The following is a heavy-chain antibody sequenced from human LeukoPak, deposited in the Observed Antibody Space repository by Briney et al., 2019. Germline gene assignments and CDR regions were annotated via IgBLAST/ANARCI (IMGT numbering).Heavy chain of an antibody. CDR2: IYHSGST. CDR1: GGSISSSNW. J-gene: IGHJ4*02. V-gene: IGHV4-4*02. Sequence: PSGTLSLTCAVSGGSISSSNWWSWVRQPPGKGLEWIGEIYHSGSTYYNPSLKSRVTISVDTSKKQLSLKLSSVTAADTAVYYCARQDDYNFDYWGQGTLVTVSS. CDR3: ARQDDYNFDY. D-gene: IGHD5-24*01.